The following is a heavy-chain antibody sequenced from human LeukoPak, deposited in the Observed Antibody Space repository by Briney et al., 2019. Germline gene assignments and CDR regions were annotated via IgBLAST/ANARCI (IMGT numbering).Heavy chain of an antibody. V-gene: IGHV3-53*04. D-gene: IGHD6-19*01. J-gene: IGHJ4*02. CDR2: IYSGGST. CDR1: GFTVSSNY. CDR3: ARGGDSGGFRGYFDY. Sequence: GGSLRLSCAASGFTVSSNYMSWVRQAPGKGLEWVSVIYSGGSTYYADSVKGRFTISRHNSKNTLYLQMNSLRAEDTAVYYCARGGDSGGFRGYFDYWGQGTLVTVSS.